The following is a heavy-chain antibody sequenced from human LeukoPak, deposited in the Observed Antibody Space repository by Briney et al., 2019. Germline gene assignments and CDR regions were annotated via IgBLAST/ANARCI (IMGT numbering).Heavy chain of an antibody. CDR1: GFTFSSYS. D-gene: IGHD3-22*01. CDR3: ARNPSLDSSGYYHDY. J-gene: IGHJ4*02. V-gene: IGHV3-21*01. CDR2: ISSSSSYI. Sequence: GGSLRLSCAASGFTFSSYSMNWVRQAPGKGLEWVSSISSSSSYIYYADSVKGRFTISRDNAKNSLYLQMNSLRAEDTAVYYCARNPSLDSSGYYHDYWGQGTLVTISS.